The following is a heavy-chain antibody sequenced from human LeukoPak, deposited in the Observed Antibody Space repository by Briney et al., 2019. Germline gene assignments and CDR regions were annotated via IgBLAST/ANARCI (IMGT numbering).Heavy chain of an antibody. CDR2: IYYSGST. V-gene: IGHV4-31*03. D-gene: IGHD6-13*01. J-gene: IGHJ6*02. Sequence: SETLSLTCTVSGGSISSGGYYWSWIRQPPGKAREWIGYIYYSGSTYYNPSLKSRVTIPVDTSKNQFSLKLSSVTAADTAVYYCARGSSSWYYYYGMDVRGQGTTVTISS. CDR3: ARGSSSWYYYYGMDV. CDR1: GGSISSGGYY.